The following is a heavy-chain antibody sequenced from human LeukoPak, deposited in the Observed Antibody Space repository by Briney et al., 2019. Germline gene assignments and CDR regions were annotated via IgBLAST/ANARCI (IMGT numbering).Heavy chain of an antibody. D-gene: IGHD3-22*01. V-gene: IGHV3-21*01. J-gene: IGHJ5*02. CDR1: GFTFSNYW. CDR2: ISSSSSYI. Sequence: PGGSLRLSCAASGFTFSNYWMEWVRQAPGKGLEWVSSISSSSSYIYYADSVKGRFTISRDNAKNSLYLQMNSLRAEDTAVYYCARGHLYDSSGYYRAWGQGTLVTVSS. CDR3: ARGHLYDSSGYYRA.